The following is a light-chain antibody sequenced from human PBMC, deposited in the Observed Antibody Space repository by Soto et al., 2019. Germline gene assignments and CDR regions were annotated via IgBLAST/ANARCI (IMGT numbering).Light chain of an antibody. CDR2: GAS. J-gene: IGKJ2*01. Sequence: EIVMTQSPATLSVSPGERATLSCRASQSVSSNLAWYQQKPGQAPRLLIYGASTRATGIPARFSGSGSGTEFTLNIRSLQSEDFAVYSCQQYNNWPPHTFGQGTKLEIK. CDR3: QQYNNWPPHT. V-gene: IGKV3-15*01. CDR1: QSVSSN.